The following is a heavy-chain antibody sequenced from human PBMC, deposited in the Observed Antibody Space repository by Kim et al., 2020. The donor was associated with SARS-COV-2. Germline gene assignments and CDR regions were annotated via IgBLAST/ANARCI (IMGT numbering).Heavy chain of an antibody. CDR1: GFTFSSYA. J-gene: IGHJ6*02. CDR2: ISGSGGST. Sequence: GGSLRLSCAASGFTFSSYAMSWVRQAPGKGLEWVSAISGSGGSTYYADSVKGRFSISRDNSKNTLYLQMNSLRAEDTAVYYCAKDKYSSGWYETYYYYYGMDVWGQGTPVTVSS. V-gene: IGHV3-23*01. CDR3: AKDKYSSGWYETYYYYYGMDV. D-gene: IGHD6-19*01.